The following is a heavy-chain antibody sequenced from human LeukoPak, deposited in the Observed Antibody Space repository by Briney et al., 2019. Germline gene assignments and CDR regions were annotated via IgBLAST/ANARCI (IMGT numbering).Heavy chain of an antibody. V-gene: IGHV4-4*09. CDR3: ARLRSSTSWYNWFDP. CDR2: IYTSGST. D-gene: IGHD2-2*01. CDR1: GGSISSYY. J-gene: IGHJ5*02. Sequence: PSETLSVTCTVSGGSISSYYWSWIRQPPGKGLEWIGYIYTSGSTNYNPSLKSRVTISVDTSKNQFSLKLSSVTAADTAVYYCARLRSSTSWYNWFDPWGQGTLVTVSS.